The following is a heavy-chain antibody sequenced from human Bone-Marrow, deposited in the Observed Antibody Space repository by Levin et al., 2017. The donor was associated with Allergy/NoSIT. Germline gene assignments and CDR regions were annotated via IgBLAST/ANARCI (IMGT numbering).Heavy chain of an antibody. J-gene: IGHJ4*02. CDR1: GFTFGDYA. CDR3: TSPRGGYFDWFDY. CDR2: IRSKAYGGTT. V-gene: IGHV3-49*03. Sequence: GESLKISCTASGFTFGDYAMSWFRQAPGKGLEWVGFIRSKAYGGTTEYAASVKGRFTISRDDSKSIAYLQMNSLKTEDTAVYYCTSPRGGYFDWFDYWGQGTLVTVSS. D-gene: IGHD3-9*01.